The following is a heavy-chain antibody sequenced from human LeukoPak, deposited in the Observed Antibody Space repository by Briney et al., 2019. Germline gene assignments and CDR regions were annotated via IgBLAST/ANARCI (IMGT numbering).Heavy chain of an antibody. D-gene: IGHD2-2*01. J-gene: IGHJ4*02. CDR2: INHSGST. Sequence: PPETLSLTCAVYGGSFSGYYWSWIRQPPGKGLEWIGEINHSGSTNYNPSLKSRVTISVDTSKNQFSLKLSSVTAADTAVYYCARGGFEPADFDYWGQGTLVTVSS. CDR3: ARGGFEPADFDY. V-gene: IGHV4-34*01. CDR1: GGSFSGYY.